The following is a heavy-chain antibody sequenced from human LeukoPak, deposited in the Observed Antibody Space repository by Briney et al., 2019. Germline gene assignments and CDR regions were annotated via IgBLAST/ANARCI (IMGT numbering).Heavy chain of an antibody. CDR1: GFTFTIYG. Sequence: PGGSLRLSCAASGFTFTIYGMHWVRQAPGKGLEWVAFIQYDGRSKQYADSVKGRFTISRDNSKNTVYLQMNSLRTDDTAMYYCAKAYTYGFDYWGQGTLVTVSS. V-gene: IGHV3-30*02. CDR2: IQYDGRSK. D-gene: IGHD5-18*01. CDR3: AKAYTYGFDY. J-gene: IGHJ4*02.